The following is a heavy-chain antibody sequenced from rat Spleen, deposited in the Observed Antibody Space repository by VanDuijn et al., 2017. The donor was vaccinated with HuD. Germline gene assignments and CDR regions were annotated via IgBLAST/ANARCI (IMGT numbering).Heavy chain of an antibody. Sequence: EVQLVETGGGLVHPGESLKLSCVASGFTFSSYWMGWVRHAPGRGLEWIGELNKDSSTMNYSPSLKDKFAISRDNAQNTLYLQMNKLGSEDTATYYCARHNSGYGVMDAWGQGASVTVSP. CDR2: LNKDSSTM. CDR1: GFTFSSYW. J-gene: IGHJ4*01. CDR3: ARHNSGYGVMDA. D-gene: IGHD4-3*01. V-gene: IGHV4-2*01.